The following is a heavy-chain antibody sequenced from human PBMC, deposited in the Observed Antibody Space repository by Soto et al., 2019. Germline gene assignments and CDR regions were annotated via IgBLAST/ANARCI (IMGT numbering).Heavy chain of an antibody. V-gene: IGHV3-30*03. D-gene: IGHD6-13*01. CDR1: GFTFSSYG. Sequence: QVQLVESGGGVVQPGRSLRLSCAASGFTFSSYGMHWVRQAPGKGLEWVAVISYDGSNKYYADSVKGRFIISRDNSKNTLYLXXXSLXXXXXXXXXXXXXXXPAAAGNYYYYYMDVWGKGXXVTVSX. CDR2: ISYDGSNK. CDR3: XXXXXPAAAGNYYYYYMDV. J-gene: IGHJ6*03.